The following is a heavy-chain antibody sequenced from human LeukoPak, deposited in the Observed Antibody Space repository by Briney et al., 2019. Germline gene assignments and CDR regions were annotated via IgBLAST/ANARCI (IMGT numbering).Heavy chain of an antibody. CDR3: ARQYSSSWYRGEWDY. V-gene: IGHV4-39*01. CDR1: GGSISSSSYY. D-gene: IGHD6-13*01. Sequence: PSETLSLTCTVSGGSISSSSYYRGWIRQPPGKGLEWIGSIYYSGSTYYNPSLKSRVTIPVDTSKNQFSLKLSSVTAADTAVYYCARQYSSSWYRGEWDYWGQGTLVTVSS. CDR2: IYYSGST. J-gene: IGHJ4*02.